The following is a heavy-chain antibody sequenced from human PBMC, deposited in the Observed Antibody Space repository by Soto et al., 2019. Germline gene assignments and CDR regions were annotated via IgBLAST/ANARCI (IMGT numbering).Heavy chain of an antibody. CDR2: IYYSGST. CDR3: ARGGMVRGVGYYDYYYMDV. V-gene: IGHV4-59*01. J-gene: IGHJ6*03. CDR1: GGSISSYY. Sequence: SETLSLTCTVSGGSISSYYWSWIRQPPGKGLEWIGYIYYSGSTNYNPSLKSRVTISVDTSKSQFSLKLSSVTAADTAVYYCARGGMVRGVGYYDYYYMDVWGKGTTVTVSS. D-gene: IGHD3-10*01.